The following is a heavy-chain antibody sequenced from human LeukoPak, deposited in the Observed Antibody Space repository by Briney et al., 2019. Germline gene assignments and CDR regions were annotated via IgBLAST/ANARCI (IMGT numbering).Heavy chain of an antibody. V-gene: IGHV1-24*01. D-gene: IGHD5-18*01. CDR1: GYTLTELS. J-gene: IGHJ3*02. Sequence: ASVKVSCKVSGYTLTELSMHWVRQAPGKGLEWMGGFDPEDGETIYAQKFQGRVTITEDTSTDTAYMELSSLRSEDTAVYYCATDGVDTDAFDIWGQGTMVTVSS. CDR3: ATDGVDTDAFDI. CDR2: FDPEDGET.